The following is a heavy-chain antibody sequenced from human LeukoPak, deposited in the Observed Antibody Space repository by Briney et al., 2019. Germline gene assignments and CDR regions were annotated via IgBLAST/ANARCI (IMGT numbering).Heavy chain of an antibody. D-gene: IGHD5-18*01. CDR3: ARLFTARDAFDI. Sequence: GGSLRLSCAASGFTFSSYDMHWVRQATGKGLEWVSAIGTAGDTYYPGSVKGRFTISRENAKNSLYLQMNSLRAGDTAVYYCARLFTARDAFDIWGQGTMVTVSS. V-gene: IGHV3-13*01. CDR1: GFTFSSYD. CDR2: IGTAGDT. J-gene: IGHJ3*02.